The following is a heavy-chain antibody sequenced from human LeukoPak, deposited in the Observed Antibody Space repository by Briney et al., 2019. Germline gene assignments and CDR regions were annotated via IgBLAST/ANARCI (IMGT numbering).Heavy chain of an antibody. Sequence: PSETLSLTCTVSGDSISNYYWSWIRQPPGRGLEWIGYIYYSGNTNYNPSLKSRVTISVDTSKNQFSLKLSSVTAADTAVYYCAREGTDDYGDYGGAFDIWGQGTMVTVSS. CDR2: IYYSGNT. V-gene: IGHV4-59*01. CDR1: GDSISNYY. CDR3: AREGTDDYGDYGGAFDI. J-gene: IGHJ3*02. D-gene: IGHD4-17*01.